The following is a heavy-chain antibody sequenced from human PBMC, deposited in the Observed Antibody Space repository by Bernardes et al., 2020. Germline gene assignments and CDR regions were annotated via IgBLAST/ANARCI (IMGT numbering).Heavy chain of an antibody. D-gene: IGHD1-26*01. CDR2: IGGSGVNT. CDR1: GLTFGSYS. V-gene: IGHV3-23*01. Sequence: GGSLRLSCAVSGLTFGSYSMSWVRQAPGKGLEWVSGIGGSGVNTYHGDSAKGRFTISRDNSKNTLYLQMNNLRVEDTGVYYCAPYWDTSGSLAGWFDPWGQGTLVTVSS. J-gene: IGHJ5*02. CDR3: APYWDTSGSLAGWFDP.